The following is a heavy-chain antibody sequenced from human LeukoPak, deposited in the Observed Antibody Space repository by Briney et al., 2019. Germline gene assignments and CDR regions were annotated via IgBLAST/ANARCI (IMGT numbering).Heavy chain of an antibody. CDR2: ISYDGSNK. Sequence: PGRSLRLSCAASGFTFSSYGMHWVRQAPGKGLEWVAVISYDGSNKYYADFVKGRFTISRDNSKNTLYLQMNSLRAEDTAVYYCAKGTGYSSGWYFDYWGQGTLVTVSS. J-gene: IGHJ4*02. D-gene: IGHD6-19*01. CDR1: GFTFSSYG. V-gene: IGHV3-30*18. CDR3: AKGTGYSSGWYFDY.